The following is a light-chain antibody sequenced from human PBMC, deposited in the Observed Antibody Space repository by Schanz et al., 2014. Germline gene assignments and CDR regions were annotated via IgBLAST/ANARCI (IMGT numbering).Light chain of an antibody. CDR2: GNS. V-gene: IGLV1-40*01. J-gene: IGLJ3*02. Sequence: QSVLAQPPSVSGAPGQRVTISCTGSSSNIGAGYDVHWYQQLPGTAPKLLIYGNSNRPSGVPDRFSGSKSGTSASLAITGLLAEDEADYYCQSYDNNLRGVFGGGTKLTVL. CDR1: SSNIGAGYD. CDR3: QSYDNNLRGV.